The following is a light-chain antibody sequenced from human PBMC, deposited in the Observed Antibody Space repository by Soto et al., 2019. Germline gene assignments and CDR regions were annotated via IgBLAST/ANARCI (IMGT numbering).Light chain of an antibody. V-gene: IGKV1-33*01. CDR3: QQYDNLLT. J-gene: IGKJ4*01. Sequence: DIQITQSPYSLSASVGDRVTITCQASQDISNYLNWYQQKPGKAPKLLIYDASNLETGVPSRFSGSGSGTDFTFTISSLQTEDIATYYCQQYDNLLTFGGGTKVEIK. CDR2: DAS. CDR1: QDISNY.